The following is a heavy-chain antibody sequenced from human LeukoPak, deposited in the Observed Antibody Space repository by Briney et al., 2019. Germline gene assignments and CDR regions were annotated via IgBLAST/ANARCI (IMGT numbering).Heavy chain of an antibody. CDR2: FDPEDGAT. Sequence: ASVKVSCKVSGYTLTELSMHWVRQAPGKGLEWVGGFDPEDGATIYAQKFQGRVTMTEDTSTDTAYMELSSLRSEDTAVYYCATTRTSGGWSGGWFDPWGQGTLVTVSS. V-gene: IGHV1-24*01. CDR3: ATTRTSGGWSGGWFDP. CDR1: GYTLTELS. J-gene: IGHJ5*02. D-gene: IGHD6-19*01.